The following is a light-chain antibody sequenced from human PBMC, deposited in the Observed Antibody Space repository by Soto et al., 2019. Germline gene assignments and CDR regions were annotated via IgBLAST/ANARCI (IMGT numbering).Light chain of an antibody. V-gene: IGKV3-11*01. CDR1: QRVSSY. Sequence: EIVLTQSPATLSLSPGERATLSCRASQRVSSYLAWYQQKPGQAPRLLIYDASNRATGIPARFSGSGSGTDFTLTISSLESEDFAVYYCQQRSNWPPMYTFGQGTKLEIK. CDR3: QQRSNWPPMYT. J-gene: IGKJ2*01. CDR2: DAS.